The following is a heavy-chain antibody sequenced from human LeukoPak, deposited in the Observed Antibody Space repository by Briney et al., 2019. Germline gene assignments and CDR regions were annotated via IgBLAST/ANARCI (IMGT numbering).Heavy chain of an antibody. V-gene: IGHV1-69*13. J-gene: IGHJ6*02. CDR3: ARDLVGVPDYYGMDV. CDR1: GGTFSSYA. D-gene: IGHD2-2*01. CDR2: IIPIFGTA. Sequence: GASVKVSCKASGGTFSSYAISWVRQAPGQGLEWMGGIIPIFGTANYAQKFQGRVTITADESTSTAYMELSSLRSEDTAVYYCARDLVGVPDYYGMDVWAKGPRSPSP.